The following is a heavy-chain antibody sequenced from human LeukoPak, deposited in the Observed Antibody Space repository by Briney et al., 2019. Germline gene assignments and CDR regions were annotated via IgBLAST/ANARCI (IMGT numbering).Heavy chain of an antibody. D-gene: IGHD3-9*01. V-gene: IGHV4-39*01. Sequence: SETLSLTCTVSGGSISSSSHYWGWIRQPPGKGLEWIGSIYYSGSTHYNPSLKSRVTISVDTSKNQFSLKLSSVTAADTAVYYCARHSPILSGYYMDYWGQGTLVTVSS. CDR2: IYYSGST. J-gene: IGHJ4*02. CDR3: ARHSPILSGYYMDY. CDR1: GGSISSSSHY.